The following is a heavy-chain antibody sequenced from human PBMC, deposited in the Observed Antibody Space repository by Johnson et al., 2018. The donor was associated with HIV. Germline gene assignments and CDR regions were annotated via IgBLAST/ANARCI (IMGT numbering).Heavy chain of an antibody. J-gene: IGHJ3*02. V-gene: IGHV3-20*04. D-gene: IGHD6-19*01. CDR2: INWNGGST. Sequence: EVQLLASGGGVVRPGGSLRLSCAASGFTFDDYGMSWVRQAPGKGLAWVSGINWNGGSTGHVDSVKGRFTISRDNAKNALYLQMNSLRAEDTAVYYCASEGLGGNAFDIWGQGTMVTVSS. CDR1: GFTFDDYG. CDR3: ASEGLGGNAFDI.